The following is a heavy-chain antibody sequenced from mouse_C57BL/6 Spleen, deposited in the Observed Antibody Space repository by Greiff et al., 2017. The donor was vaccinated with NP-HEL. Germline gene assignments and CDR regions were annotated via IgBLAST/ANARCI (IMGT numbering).Heavy chain of an antibody. CDR2: IDPEDGDT. CDR1: GFNIKDYY. J-gene: IGHJ4*01. D-gene: IGHD2-3*01. Sequence: VQLKESGAELVRPGASVKLSCTASGFNIKDYYMHWVKQRPEQGLEWIGRIDPEDGDTEYAPKFQGKATMTADTSSNTAYLQLSSLTSEDTAVYYCTTFYDGYYEAMDYWGQGTSVTVSS. V-gene: IGHV14-1*01. CDR3: TTFYDGYYEAMDY.